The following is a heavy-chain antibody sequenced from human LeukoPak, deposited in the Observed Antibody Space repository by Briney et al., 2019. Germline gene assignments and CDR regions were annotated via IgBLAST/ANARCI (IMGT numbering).Heavy chain of an antibody. CDR1: GFTFRSYA. D-gene: IGHD6-13*01. CDR3: ARERIAAARPYYFDY. Sequence: GGSLRLSCAASGFTFRSYAMNWVRQAPGRGLEWVSSLSGSGGDTYYADSVKGRFTISRDNSKNTLYLQMTRLRVEDAAVYYCARERIAAARPYYFDYWGQGTLVTVSS. V-gene: IGHV3-23*01. CDR2: LSGSGGDT. J-gene: IGHJ4*02.